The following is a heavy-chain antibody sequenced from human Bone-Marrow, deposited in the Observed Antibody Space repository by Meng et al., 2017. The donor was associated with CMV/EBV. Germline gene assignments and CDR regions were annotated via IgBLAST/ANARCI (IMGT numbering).Heavy chain of an antibody. J-gene: IGHJ4*02. CDR1: GYTFISYY. CDR3: ARQFIETSTSSFDY. D-gene: IGHD2-2*01. V-gene: IGHV1-46*01. Sequence: ASVKVSCKASGYTFISYYIHWVRQAPGQGLEWMGLISPSGDTTIYAQKFQGRVTMTGDTFTSTMYMDLRSLGSEDTAIYYCARQFIETSTSSFDYWGQGTLVTVSS. CDR2: ISPSGDTT.